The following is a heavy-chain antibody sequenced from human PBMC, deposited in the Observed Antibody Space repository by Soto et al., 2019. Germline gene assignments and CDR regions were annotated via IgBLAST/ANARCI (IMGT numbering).Heavy chain of an antibody. CDR3: AKERMGYYYGLDV. CDR2: ISSDGSKN. D-gene: IGHD6-13*01. Sequence: QVQLVESGGGVVQPGRSLRLSCAASGFTFTTYGIHWVRQAPGKGLEWVAVISSDGSKNYFADSVRGRFTISRDNSKNTVYLQINNVRAEDTVVYYCAKERMGYYYGLDVWGQGTTVVVSS. CDR1: GFTFTTYG. J-gene: IGHJ6*02. V-gene: IGHV3-30*18.